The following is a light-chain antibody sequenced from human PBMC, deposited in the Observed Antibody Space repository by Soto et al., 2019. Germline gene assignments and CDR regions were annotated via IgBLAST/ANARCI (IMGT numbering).Light chain of an antibody. CDR2: ESS. CDR1: QTISKY. V-gene: IGKV3-11*01. CDR3: QQRANAPCT. J-gene: IGKJ1*01. Sequence: EIVLTQSPATLSLSPGDGATLSCRASQTISKYFAWYQQKPVQASRLLIYESSEMASGVPSRFSGGGCGSDSTLTIRSLEPEDFVFYYCQQRANAPCTFGQGTRVEI.